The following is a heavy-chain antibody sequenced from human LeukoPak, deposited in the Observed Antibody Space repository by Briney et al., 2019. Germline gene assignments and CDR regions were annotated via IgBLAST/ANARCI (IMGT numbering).Heavy chain of an antibody. CDR3: AREVGSGSYLAHVFDI. J-gene: IGHJ3*02. Sequence: PGGSLRLSCAVSGFTVRSYFMSWVRQAPGMGLEWVSLIYSGGTTYYADSVKGRFTISRDNSKNTPYLQMNSLRADDTAVYYCAREVGSGSYLAHVFDIWGQGTMVTVSS. D-gene: IGHD1-26*01. CDR1: GFTVRSYF. V-gene: IGHV3-53*01. CDR2: IYSGGTT.